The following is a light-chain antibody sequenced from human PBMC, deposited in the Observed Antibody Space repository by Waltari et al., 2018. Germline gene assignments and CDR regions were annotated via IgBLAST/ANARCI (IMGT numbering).Light chain of an antibody. J-gene: IGKJ1*01. Sequence: EIVLTQSPDTLSLSPGESATLSCRTSQSVTRALAWYQQKPGQAPRLLIYGVSNRATGIPDRFSGSGSGTDFSLTISSLEPEDFAVYYCQHYLRLPVTFGQGTKVEVK. CDR1: QSVTRA. CDR3: QHYLRLPVT. CDR2: GVS. V-gene: IGKV3-20*01.